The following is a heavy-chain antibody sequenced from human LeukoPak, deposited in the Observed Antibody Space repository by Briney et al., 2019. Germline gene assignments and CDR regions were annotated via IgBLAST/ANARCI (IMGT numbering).Heavy chain of an antibody. CDR1: GYTFSGYW. J-gene: IGHJ4*02. V-gene: IGHV3-74*01. Sequence: PGGSQRLSCAASGYTFSGYWMHSVRQGPGKGLVWVSRINEDGSSTSYAESVRGRFTISRDNAKNTLYLQMNSLRAEDAAVYYCTTDTFGARDSWGQGTLVTVSS. CDR3: TTDTFGARDS. CDR2: INEDGSST. D-gene: IGHD3-10*01.